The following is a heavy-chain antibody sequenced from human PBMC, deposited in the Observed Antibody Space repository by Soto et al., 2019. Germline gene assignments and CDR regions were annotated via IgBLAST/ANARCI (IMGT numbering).Heavy chain of an antibody. CDR1: GYTFTSYG. CDR3: ARDQGGSYYY. Sequence: QVQLVQSGAEVKKPGASVKVSCKASGYTFTSYGIRWVRQAPGQGLEWIGGISAYNGNTNYAQKLQGRVTMTKNTSTSTAYMERRSLRSDDTAVYYCARDQGGSYYYWGQGTLVTVSS. J-gene: IGHJ4*02. D-gene: IGHD1-26*01. CDR2: ISAYNGNT. V-gene: IGHV1-18*01.